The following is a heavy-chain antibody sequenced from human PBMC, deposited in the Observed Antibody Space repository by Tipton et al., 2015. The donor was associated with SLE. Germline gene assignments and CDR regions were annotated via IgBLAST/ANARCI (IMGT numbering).Heavy chain of an antibody. CDR2: IYYSGST. CDR1: GGSISSGSYY. D-gene: IGHD6-13*01. Sequence: TLSLTCTVSGGSISSGSYYWSWIRQPPGKGLEWIGYIYYSGSTNYNPSLKSRVTISVDTSKNQFSLKLSSVTAADTAVYYCARVERAARGFDYWGQGTLVTVSS. J-gene: IGHJ4*02. V-gene: IGHV4-61*01. CDR3: ARVERAARGFDY.